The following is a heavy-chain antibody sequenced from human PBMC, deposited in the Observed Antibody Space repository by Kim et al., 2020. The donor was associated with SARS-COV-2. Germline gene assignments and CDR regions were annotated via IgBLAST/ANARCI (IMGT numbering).Heavy chain of an antibody. Sequence: ASVKVSCKASGYTFTGYYMHWVRQAPGQGLEWMGWINPNSGGTNYAQKFQGRVTMTRDTSISTAYMELSRLRSDDTAVYYCARDWSSTYYYDSSGSSYYYYGMDVWGQGTTVTVSS. CDR2: INPNSGGT. D-gene: IGHD3-22*01. CDR3: ARDWSSTYYYDSSGSSYYYYGMDV. J-gene: IGHJ6*02. CDR1: GYTFTGYY. V-gene: IGHV1-2*02.